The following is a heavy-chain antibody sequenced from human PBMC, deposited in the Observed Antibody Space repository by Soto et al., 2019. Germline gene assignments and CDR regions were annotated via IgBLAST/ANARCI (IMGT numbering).Heavy chain of an antibody. CDR1: GGSISSSSYY. V-gene: IGHV4-39*01. J-gene: IGHJ5*02. CDR2: IYYSGST. Sequence: QLQLQESGPGLVKPSETLSLTCTVSGGSISSSSYYWGWIRQPPGKGLEWIGSIYYSGSTYYNPSLKSRVTISVDTSKNQFSLKLSSVTAADTAVYYCARRGYCSSTSCYSPIDPWGQGTLVTVSS. D-gene: IGHD2-2*01. CDR3: ARRGYCSSTSCYSPIDP.